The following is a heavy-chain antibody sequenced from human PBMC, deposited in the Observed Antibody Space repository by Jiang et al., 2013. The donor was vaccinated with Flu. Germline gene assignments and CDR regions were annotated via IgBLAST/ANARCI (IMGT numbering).Heavy chain of an antibody. CDR2: IYYSGST. Sequence: VSSGSIRSGDYLLELDPPAPREGPGVDWYIYYSGSTHYSPSLQSRLSISIDTSKNQFSLQLSSVTAADTAVYYCAAATSVTMWAFDIWGQGTMVSVS. D-gene: IGHD3-10*02. V-gene: IGHV4-30-4*01. CDR1: SGSIRSGDYL. J-gene: IGHJ3*02. CDR3: AAATSVTMWAFDI.